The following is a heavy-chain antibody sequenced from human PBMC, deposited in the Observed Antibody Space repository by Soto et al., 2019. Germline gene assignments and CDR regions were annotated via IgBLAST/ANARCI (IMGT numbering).Heavy chain of an antibody. J-gene: IGHJ4*02. CDR3: ARDVDTAMVTYAY. D-gene: IGHD5-18*01. Sequence: PGGSLRLSCAASGFTFSSYAMHWVRQAPGKGLEWVAVISYDGSNKYYADSVKGRFTTSRDNSKNTLYLQMNSLRAEDTAVYYCARDVDTAMVTYAYWGQGTLVTVSS. CDR1: GFTFSSYA. CDR2: ISYDGSNK. V-gene: IGHV3-30-3*01.